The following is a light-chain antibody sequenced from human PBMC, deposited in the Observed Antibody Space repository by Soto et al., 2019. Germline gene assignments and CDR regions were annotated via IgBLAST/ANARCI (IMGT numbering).Light chain of an antibody. V-gene: IGKV1-33*01. CDR2: DVS. CDR3: QQYDKQPVT. J-gene: IGKJ4*01. Sequence: DIQMTQSPSSLSASVGDRVTITCQASQDISNFLNWYHQTAGKASRLLIYDVSSLQAGVASRFSGSGSGTDFSLTINSLQPEDIGTFYCQQYDKQPVTFGGGTKVDIK. CDR1: QDISNF.